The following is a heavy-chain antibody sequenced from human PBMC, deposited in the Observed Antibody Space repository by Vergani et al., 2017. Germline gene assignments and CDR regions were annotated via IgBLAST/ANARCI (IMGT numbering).Heavy chain of an antibody. V-gene: IGHV4-34*01. CDR1: GGSFSGYY. J-gene: IGHJ4*02. D-gene: IGHD5-12*01. CDR2: INQNGRT. CDR3: VRYDTDYDAGGFDY. Sequence: QVQLQQWGAGLLKPSETLSLTCAVYGGSFSGYYWSWIRQPPGKGLEWVGEINQNGRTNYNPSLSSRVTISVDTSKSQFSLKLDSVTAADTAIYYCVRYDTDYDAGGFDYWGQGTLVTVSS.